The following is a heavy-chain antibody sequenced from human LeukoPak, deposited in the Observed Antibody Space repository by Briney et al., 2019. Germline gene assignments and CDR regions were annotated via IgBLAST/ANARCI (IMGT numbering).Heavy chain of an antibody. D-gene: IGHD2-21*02. V-gene: IGHV1-18*01. J-gene: IGHJ4*02. CDR1: GYTFRNFG. Sequence: ASVKVSCKASGYTFRNFGINWVRQAPGQGPEWMGWVSPYTGNGRYVEKFQGRLTFTTDASTATAYMELRGLSLDDTAMYFCARDERDTCGVDCYYFDYWGQGTLVTVSS. CDR2: VSPYTGNG. CDR3: ARDERDTCGVDCYYFDY.